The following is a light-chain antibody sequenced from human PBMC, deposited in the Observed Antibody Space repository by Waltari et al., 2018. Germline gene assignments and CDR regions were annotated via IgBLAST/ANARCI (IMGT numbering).Light chain of an antibody. J-gene: IGLJ1*01. CDR2: GVS. V-gene: IGLV2-14*01. Sequence: QSALTQPAPVSGSPGQSITIPCTGTSSDVDNYNFVSWYQQHPGKAPKLMIYGVSKRPSGVSDRFSGAKYGNTASVTISGLQAEDEADYYCSSYTNIITYVYGTGTKVTVL. CDR3: SSYTNIITYV. CDR1: SSDVDNYNF.